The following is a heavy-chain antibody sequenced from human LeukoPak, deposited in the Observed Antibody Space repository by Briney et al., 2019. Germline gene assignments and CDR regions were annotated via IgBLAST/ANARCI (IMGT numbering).Heavy chain of an antibody. J-gene: IGHJ4*02. D-gene: IGHD3-10*01. CDR1: NYSISSGYY. CDR3: ARAVGSYYTK. CDR2: IYYSGST. V-gene: IGHV4-38-2*02. Sequence: SETLSLTCTVSNYSISSGYYWGWIRQPPGKGLEWIGYIYYSGSTYYNPSLKSRVTISVDTSKNQFSLKLSSVTAADTAVYYCARAVGSYYTKWGQGTLVTVSS.